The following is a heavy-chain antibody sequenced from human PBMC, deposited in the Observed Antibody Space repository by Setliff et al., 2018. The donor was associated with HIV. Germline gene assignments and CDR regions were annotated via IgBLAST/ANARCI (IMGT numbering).Heavy chain of an antibody. CDR3: ARTRLTGELDY. D-gene: IGHD4-4*01. CDR2: ISSSSSYT. CDR1: GFTFSSYA. V-gene: IGHV3-11*03. Sequence: PGGSLRLSCAASGFTFSSYAMSWIRQAPGKGLEWVSYISSSSSYTNYADSVKGRFTISRDNAKNSLYLQMNSLRAEDTAVYYCARTRLTGELDYWGQGTLVTVSS. J-gene: IGHJ4*02.